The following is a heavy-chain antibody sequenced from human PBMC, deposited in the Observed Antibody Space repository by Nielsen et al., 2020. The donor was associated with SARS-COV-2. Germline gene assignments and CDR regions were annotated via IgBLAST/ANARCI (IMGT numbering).Heavy chain of an antibody. V-gene: IGHV3-23*01. D-gene: IGHD5-24*01. Sequence: GGSLRLSCTASGFTFSSYAMSWVRQAPGKGLEWLSFISNGGGSGKAYADSVQGRFTISRDDARSSVYLQMNSLRAEDTALYYCAKERNGNYPNCFDLWGQGTLVTVSS. CDR1: GFTFSSYA. CDR3: AKERNGNYPNCFDL. CDR2: ISNGGGSGK. J-gene: IGHJ5*02.